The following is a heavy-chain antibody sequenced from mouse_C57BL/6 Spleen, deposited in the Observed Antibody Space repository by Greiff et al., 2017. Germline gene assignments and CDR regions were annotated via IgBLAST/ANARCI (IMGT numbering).Heavy chain of an antibody. CDR3: ARTGTGYYFDY. V-gene: IGHV5-16*01. CDR2: INYDGSST. Sequence: EVKLVESEGGLVQPGSSMKLSCTASGFTFSDYYMAWVRQVPEKGLEWVANINYDGSSTYYLDSLKSRFIISRDNAKNILYLQMSSLESEDTATYYCARTGTGYYFDYWGQGTTLTVSS. D-gene: IGHD4-1*01. J-gene: IGHJ2*01. CDR1: GFTFSDYY.